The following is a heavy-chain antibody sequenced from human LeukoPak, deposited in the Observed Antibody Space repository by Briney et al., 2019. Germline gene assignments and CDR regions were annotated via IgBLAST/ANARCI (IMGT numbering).Heavy chain of an antibody. V-gene: IGHV1-18*01. D-gene: IGHD6-19*01. Sequence: ASVKVSCKASGYTFTSYGISWVRQAPGQGLEWMGWISAYNGNTNYAQKLQGRVTMTRDTSISTAYMELSRLRSDDTAVYYCARGDQAVECDYWGQGTLVTVSS. CDR2: ISAYNGNT. CDR1: GYTFTSYG. CDR3: ARGDQAVECDY. J-gene: IGHJ4*02.